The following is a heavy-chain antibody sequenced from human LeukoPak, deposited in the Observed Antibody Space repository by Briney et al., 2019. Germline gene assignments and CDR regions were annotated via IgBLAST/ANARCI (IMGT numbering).Heavy chain of an antibody. D-gene: IGHD2/OR15-2a*01. CDR3: ARPSYGHYYYMDV. V-gene: IGHV4-34*01. CDR1: GGSFSGYY. J-gene: IGHJ6*03. CDR2: INHSGST. Sequence: ASETLSLTCAVYGGSFSGYYWSWIRQPPGKGLEWIGEINHSGSTNYNPSLKSRVTISVDTSKNQFSLKLSSVTAADTAVYYCARPSYGHYYYMDVWGKGTTVTISS.